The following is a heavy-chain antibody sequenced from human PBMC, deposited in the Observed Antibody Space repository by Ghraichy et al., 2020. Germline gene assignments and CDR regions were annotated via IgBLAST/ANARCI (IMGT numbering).Heavy chain of an antibody. Sequence: ESLNISCAVSGASINSYRYYWGWIRQPPGKGLEWIGSFYNSGTTYFNPSLKSRVTLSVDTSKNHFSLKLTSVTAADAAVYYCARDLSRFGGYSIDVWGQGALVIVSS. CDR2: FYNSGTT. CDR3: ARDLSRFGGYSIDV. CDR1: GASINSYRYY. D-gene: IGHD3-22*01. V-gene: IGHV4-39*07. J-gene: IGHJ4*02.